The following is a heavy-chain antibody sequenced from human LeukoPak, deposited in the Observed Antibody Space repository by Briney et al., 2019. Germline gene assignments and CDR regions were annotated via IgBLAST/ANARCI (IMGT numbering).Heavy chain of an antibody. J-gene: IGHJ3*02. CDR1: GYTFTSYD. Sequence: ASVKVSCKASGYTFTSYDINWVRQATGQGLEWMGWMNPNSGNTGYTQTFQGRVTMTRNTSITTAYMELSSLRSEDTAVYYCARYLGSPDAFDIWGQGTMVTVSS. D-gene: IGHD1-26*01. CDR2: MNPNSGNT. CDR3: ARYLGSPDAFDI. V-gene: IGHV1-8*01.